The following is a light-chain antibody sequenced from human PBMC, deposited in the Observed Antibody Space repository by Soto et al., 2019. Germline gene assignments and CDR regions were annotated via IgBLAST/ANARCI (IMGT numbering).Light chain of an antibody. Sequence: EIVLTQSPATLSLSTGERATLSCRASQSVSSYLAWYQQKPGQAPRLLIYDASNRATGIPARFSGSGPGTDFTLTISSLEPEDFAVYYCQQRSNWPTFGQGTKVDI. J-gene: IGKJ1*01. CDR3: QQRSNWPT. V-gene: IGKV3-11*01. CDR2: DAS. CDR1: QSVSSY.